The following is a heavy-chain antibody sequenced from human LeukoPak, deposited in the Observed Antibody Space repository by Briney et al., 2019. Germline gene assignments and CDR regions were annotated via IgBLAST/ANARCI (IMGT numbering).Heavy chain of an antibody. J-gene: IGHJ4*02. V-gene: IGHV3-23*01. CDR2: ISGSGNNT. Sequence: GGSLRLSCAASGFTVITNDMTWVRQAPGKGLEWVSAISGSGNNTYYADSVKGRFTISRDTSKNTLYLQMNSLRAEDTAVYYCAKGSGYTYGYPGYWGRGTLVTVSS. D-gene: IGHD5-18*01. CDR3: AKGSGYTYGYPGY. CDR1: GFTVITND.